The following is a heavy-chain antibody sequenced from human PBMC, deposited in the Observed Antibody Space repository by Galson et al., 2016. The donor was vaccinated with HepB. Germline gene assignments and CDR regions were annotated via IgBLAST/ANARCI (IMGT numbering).Heavy chain of an antibody. V-gene: IGHV3-48*02. CDR1: GFTFSSYN. J-gene: IGHJ3*02. Sequence: SLRLSCAASGFTFSSYNMHWVRQAPGKGLEWISYISSRNTTIYYADSVKGRFTISRDNAKNSLYLQMNSLRDEDTAAYYCARESRDNDAFDIWGQGTMVTVSS. CDR2: ISSRNTTI. CDR3: ARESRDNDAFDI.